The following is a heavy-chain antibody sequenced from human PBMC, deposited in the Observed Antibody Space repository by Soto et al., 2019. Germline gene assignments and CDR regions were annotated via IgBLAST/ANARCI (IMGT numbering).Heavy chain of an antibody. CDR1: GYTFTSYG. V-gene: IGHV1-18*01. J-gene: IGHJ4*02. Sequence: ASVKVSCKASGYTFTSYGISWVRHAPGRGLEWMGWISAYNGNTNYAQKLQGRVTMTTDTSTSTAYMELRSLRSDDTAVYYCARVNPLYYDFWSGYLDYWGQGTLVTVSS. D-gene: IGHD3-3*01. CDR2: ISAYNGNT. CDR3: ARVNPLYYDFWSGYLDY.